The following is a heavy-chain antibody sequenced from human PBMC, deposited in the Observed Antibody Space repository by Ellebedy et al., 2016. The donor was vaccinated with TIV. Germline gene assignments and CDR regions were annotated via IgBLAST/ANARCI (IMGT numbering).Heavy chain of an antibody. CDR3: ARASIVPAAMPADY. Sequence: ASVKVSCXASGYTFTSYGISWVRQAPGQGLEWMGWISAYNGNTNYAQKLQGRVTMTTDTSTSTAYMELRSLRSDDTAVYYCARASIVPAAMPADYWGQGTLVTVSS. D-gene: IGHD2-2*01. V-gene: IGHV1-18*01. J-gene: IGHJ4*02. CDR1: GYTFTSYG. CDR2: ISAYNGNT.